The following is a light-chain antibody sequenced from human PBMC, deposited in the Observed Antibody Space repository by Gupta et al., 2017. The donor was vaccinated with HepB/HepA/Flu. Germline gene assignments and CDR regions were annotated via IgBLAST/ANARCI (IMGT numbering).Light chain of an antibody. V-gene: IGKV4-1*01. CDR1: QSIFNNC. Sequence: DIVMTQSPDSLPVSLGERATINCKSSQSIFNNCLAWYQQKPGQPPKLLIYWASTREPGVPDRFSGSGSGTDFTLTISKLQAEDVAVYYCQQGDSVPRTFGQGTKVEIK. J-gene: IGKJ1*01. CDR2: WAS. CDR3: QQGDSVPRT.